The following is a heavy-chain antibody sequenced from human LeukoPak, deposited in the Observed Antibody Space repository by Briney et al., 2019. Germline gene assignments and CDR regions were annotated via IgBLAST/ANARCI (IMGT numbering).Heavy chain of an antibody. V-gene: IGHV3-7*03. CDR3: AREGGNYYDRGHAFDI. Sequence: GGSLRLSCTASGFTFSNFWMGWVRQAPGKGLEWVANIKQDETEKFYLGSVKGRFTISRDNAKNSLYLQTNSLRAEDTAVYYCAREGGNYYDRGHAFDIWGQGTMVIVSS. CDR1: GFTFSNFW. J-gene: IGHJ3*02. CDR2: IKQDETEK. D-gene: IGHD3-22*01.